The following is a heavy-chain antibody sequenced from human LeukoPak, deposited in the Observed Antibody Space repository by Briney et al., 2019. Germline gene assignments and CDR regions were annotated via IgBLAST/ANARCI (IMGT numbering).Heavy chain of an antibody. D-gene: IGHD6-13*01. CDR1: GFTFSSYG. CDR2: ISYDGSNK. CDR3: AKGRSSWYDFDY. J-gene: IGHJ4*02. Sequence: GGSLRLSCAASGFTFSSYGMHWVRQAPGKGLEWVAVISYDGSNKYYADSVKGRFTISRDNSKNTLYLQMNSLRAEDTAVYYCAKGRSSWYDFDYWGQGTLVTVSS. V-gene: IGHV3-30*18.